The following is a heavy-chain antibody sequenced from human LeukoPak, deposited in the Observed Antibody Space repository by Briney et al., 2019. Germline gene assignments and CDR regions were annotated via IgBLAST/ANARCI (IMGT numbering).Heavy chain of an antibody. CDR3: ARHMMKASVWGTLGYFDY. Sequence: PSETLSLTCTVSGGSISIGSYYWSWIRQPAGKGLEWIGRIYTSGSTNYNPSLKSRVTISVDTSKNQFSLKLSSVTAADTAVYYCARHMMKASVWGTLGYFDYWGQGTLVTVSS. CDR1: GGSISIGSYY. J-gene: IGHJ4*02. CDR2: IYTSGST. V-gene: IGHV4-61*02. D-gene: IGHD3-16*01.